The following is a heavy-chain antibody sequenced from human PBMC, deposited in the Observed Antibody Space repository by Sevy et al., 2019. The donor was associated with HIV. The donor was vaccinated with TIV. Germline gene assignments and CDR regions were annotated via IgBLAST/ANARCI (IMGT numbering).Heavy chain of an antibody. D-gene: IGHD6-19*01. V-gene: IGHV3-23*01. CDR2: ISGSDGRT. Sequence: GGSLRLSCAASGFTFSSYAMSWVRQTPGKGLEWVSAISGSDGRTYYIDSVKGRFTITRDNSKNTVDLQMSSLRADDTGFYYCVREACIHKGWHGLSDFWGQGTLVTVSS. CDR3: VREACIHKGWHGLSDF. CDR1: GFTFSSYA. J-gene: IGHJ1*01.